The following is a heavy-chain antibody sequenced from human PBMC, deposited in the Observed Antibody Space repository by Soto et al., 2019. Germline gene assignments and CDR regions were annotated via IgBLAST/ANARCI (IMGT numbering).Heavy chain of an antibody. Sequence: GASVKVSCKASGYTFTSYAMHWVRQAPGQRLERMGWINAGNGNTKYSQKFQGRVTITRDTSASTAYMELSSLRSEDTAVYYCARGVEYSSSSGSFDYWGQGTLVTVSS. CDR2: INAGNGNT. V-gene: IGHV1-3*01. D-gene: IGHD6-6*01. J-gene: IGHJ4*02. CDR1: GYTFTSYA. CDR3: ARGVEYSSSSGSFDY.